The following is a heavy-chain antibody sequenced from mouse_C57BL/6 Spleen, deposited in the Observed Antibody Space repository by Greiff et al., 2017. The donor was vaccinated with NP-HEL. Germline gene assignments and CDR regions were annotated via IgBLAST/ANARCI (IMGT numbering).Heavy chain of an antibody. J-gene: IGHJ3*01. V-gene: IGHV1-7*01. CDR3: ATEYYGAWFAY. CDR2: INPSSGYT. Sequence: VQLQQSGAELAKPGASVKLSCKASGYTFTSYWLPWLKQRPGQGLEWIGYINPSSGYTKYNQKFKDKATLTADKSSSTAYMQLSSLTYEDSAVYYCATEYYGAWFAYWGQGTLVTVSA. D-gene: IGHD1-2*01. CDR1: GYTFTSYW.